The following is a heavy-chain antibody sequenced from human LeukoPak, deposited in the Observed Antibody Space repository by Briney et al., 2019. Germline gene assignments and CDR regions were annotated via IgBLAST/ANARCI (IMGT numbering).Heavy chain of an antibody. CDR1: GYSFTSYW. CDR3: ARRCSSSSCPFEY. J-gene: IGHJ4*02. Sequence: GESLKISCEGSGYSFTSYWISWVRQMPGKGLGWMGRIDPSDSYTDYSPSFQGHVTISADKSISTAYLQWSSLKASDTAMYYCARRCSSSSCPFEYWGQGTLVTVSS. CDR2: IDPSDSYT. V-gene: IGHV5-10-1*01. D-gene: IGHD2-2*01.